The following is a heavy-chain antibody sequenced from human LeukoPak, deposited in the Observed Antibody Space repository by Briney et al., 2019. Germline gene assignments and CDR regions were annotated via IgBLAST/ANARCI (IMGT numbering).Heavy chain of an antibody. V-gene: IGHV1-2*02. D-gene: IGHD4-23*01. Sequence: GASVKVSCKASGYSFIDYYIHWVRQAPGQGLEWMGWINPNSGDTNFAQHFLGRVAMTRDTSIGTAYMELSRLTSDDTAVYFCARGSPIAYGGIDYWGQGTLVTVSS. J-gene: IGHJ4*02. CDR3: ARGSPIAYGGIDY. CDR1: GYSFIDYY. CDR2: INPNSGDT.